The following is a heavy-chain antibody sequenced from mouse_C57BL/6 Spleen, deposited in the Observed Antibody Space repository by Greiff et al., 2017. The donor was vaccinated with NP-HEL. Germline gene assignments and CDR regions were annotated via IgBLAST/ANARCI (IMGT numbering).Heavy chain of an antibody. D-gene: IGHD1-1*01. CDR2: IDPSDSYT. V-gene: IGHV1-69*01. Sequence: QVQLQQPGAELVMPGASVKLSCKASGYTFTSYWMHWVKQRPGQGLEWIGEIDPSDSYTNYNQKFKGKSTLTVDTSSSTAYMQLSSLTSEDSAVYYCARSGTTVPRFAYWGQGTLVTVSA. J-gene: IGHJ3*01. CDR3: ARSGTTVPRFAY. CDR1: GYTFTSYW.